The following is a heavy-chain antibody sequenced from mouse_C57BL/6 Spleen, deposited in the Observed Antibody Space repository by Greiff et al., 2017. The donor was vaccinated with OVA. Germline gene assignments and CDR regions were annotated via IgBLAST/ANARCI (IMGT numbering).Heavy chain of an antibody. J-gene: IGHJ3*01. CDR1: GYTFTDHT. V-gene: IGHV1-78*01. CDR3: ARKTAQATFWFAY. Sequence: LVESDAELVKPGASVKISCKVSGYTFTDHTIHWLKQRPEQGLEWIGYIYPRDGSTKDNEKFKGKATLTADKSSSTAYMQLNSLTSEDSAVYFGARKTAQATFWFAYWGQGTLVTVSA. CDR2: IYPRDGST. D-gene: IGHD3-2*02.